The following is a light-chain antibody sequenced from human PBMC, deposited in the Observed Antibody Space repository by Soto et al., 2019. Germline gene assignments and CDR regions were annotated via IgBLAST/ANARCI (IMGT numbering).Light chain of an antibody. V-gene: IGKV1-5*03. J-gene: IGKJ1*01. CDR2: KAS. Sequence: DIQMTQSPSTLSASVGDRVTITCRASQSISSWLAWYQQKPGQAPKLLIYKASTLQSGVPSSFSGSVSGTEYTLASSSLQPDDSATYCCQQYNDNWTFAQGTKVEIK. CDR3: QQYNDNWT. CDR1: QSISSW.